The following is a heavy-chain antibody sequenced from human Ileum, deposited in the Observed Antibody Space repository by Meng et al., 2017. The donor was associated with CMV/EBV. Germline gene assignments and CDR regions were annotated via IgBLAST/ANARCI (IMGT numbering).Heavy chain of an antibody. J-gene: IGHJ5*02. V-gene: IGHV2-5*02. CDR1: GFSLSTDGVG. Sequence: ISLKDVGPTLENPHQRPTLTFTFSGFSLSTDGVGVGWIRQPPGKALEWLALVYWDDDKHYSPSLTSRVTVTKDTSENLVFLTLTNMDAVDTGTYYCAYRRGGGRGWNWFGPWGQGILVTVSS. CDR3: AYRRGGGRGWNWFGP. D-gene: IGHD6-19*01. CDR2: VYWDDDK.